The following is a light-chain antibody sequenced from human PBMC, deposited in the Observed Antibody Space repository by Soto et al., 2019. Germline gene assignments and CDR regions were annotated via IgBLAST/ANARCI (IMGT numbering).Light chain of an antibody. J-gene: IGLJ2*01. CDR1: SNDVGGYNH. Sequence: QSALTQPASVSGSARQSITSSCTGTSNDVGGYNHVSWYQQHPGKAPKLIIYEVSYRPSGVSNRFSGSKSGNTASLTISGLQAEDEADYYCNSYRSSDSVVFGGGTKLTVL. CDR2: EVS. V-gene: IGLV2-14*01. CDR3: NSYRSSDSVV.